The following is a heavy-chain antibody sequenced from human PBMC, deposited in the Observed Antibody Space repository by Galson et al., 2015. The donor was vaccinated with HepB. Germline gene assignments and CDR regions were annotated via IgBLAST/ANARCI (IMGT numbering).Heavy chain of an antibody. CDR2: ISGHNGNA. Sequence: SVKVSCKASGYTFTRHSISWVRQAPGHGLEWMGWISGHNGNANYAQKLQGRVTMTTDTSTSTAYMELRSLRSDDTALYYCARGGMATIGGPTFDSWGQGTLVTVSS. CDR3: ARGGMATIGGPTFDS. CDR1: GYTFTRHS. V-gene: IGHV1-18*01. D-gene: IGHD5-24*01. J-gene: IGHJ4*02.